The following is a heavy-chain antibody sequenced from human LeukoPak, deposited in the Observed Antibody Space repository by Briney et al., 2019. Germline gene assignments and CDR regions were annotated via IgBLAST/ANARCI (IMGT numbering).Heavy chain of an antibody. D-gene: IGHD2-2*01. J-gene: IGHJ5*02. CDR1: GGSISSYY. Sequence: PSESLSLTCTVSGGSISSYYWSWIRQPPGKGREWIGYIYYSGSTNYNPFLESRVTISVDTSKNQFSLKLRSVTAAETCVYYCAKGCDCSSTSCYPNWFHPGAQGTLVTLSS. CDR3: AKGCDCSSTSCYPNWFHP. V-gene: IGHV4-59*01. CDR2: IYYSGST.